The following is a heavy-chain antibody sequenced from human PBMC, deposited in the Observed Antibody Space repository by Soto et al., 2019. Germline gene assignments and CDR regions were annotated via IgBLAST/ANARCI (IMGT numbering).Heavy chain of an antibody. Sequence: SETLSLTCTVSGGSVSSGSYYWSWIRQPPGKGLEWIGQIFYSGSTNYNPSLKSRVTISVDTSKNQFSLELSSVTAADTAVYYCARDFCGGDCSDDYYYSAMDVWGQGTTVTVSS. CDR1: GGSVSSGSYY. V-gene: IGHV4-61*01. CDR3: ARDFCGGDCSDDYYYSAMDV. D-gene: IGHD2-21*02. CDR2: IFYSGST. J-gene: IGHJ6*02.